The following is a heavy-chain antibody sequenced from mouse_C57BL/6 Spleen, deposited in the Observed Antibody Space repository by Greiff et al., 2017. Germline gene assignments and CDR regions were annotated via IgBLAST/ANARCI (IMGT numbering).Heavy chain of an antibody. CDR2: ISDGGSYT. Sequence: DVKLVESGGGLVKPGGSLKLSCAASGFTFSSYAMSWVRQTPGKRLEWVATISDGGSYTYYPDNVKGRLTISRDNAKNNLYLQMSHLKSEDTAMYYSERDRANWDLYFDYWGQGTTLTVSS. D-gene: IGHD4-1*01. V-gene: IGHV5-4*01. CDR3: ERDRANWDLYFDY. CDR1: GFTFSSYA. J-gene: IGHJ2*01.